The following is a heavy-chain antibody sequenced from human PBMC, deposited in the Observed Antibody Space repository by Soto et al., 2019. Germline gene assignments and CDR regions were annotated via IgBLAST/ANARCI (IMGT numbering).Heavy chain of an antibody. CDR2: ISAYNGNT. D-gene: IGHD3-16*02. Sequence: GASVKVSCKASGYTFTSYGISWVRQAPGQGLEWMGWISAYNGNTNYAQKLQGRVTMTTDTSTSTAYMELRSLRSDDTAVYYCARWGSYGSSHYYFDYWGQGTLVTVSS. V-gene: IGHV1-18*01. CDR3: ARWGSYGSSHYYFDY. J-gene: IGHJ4*02. CDR1: GYTFTSYG.